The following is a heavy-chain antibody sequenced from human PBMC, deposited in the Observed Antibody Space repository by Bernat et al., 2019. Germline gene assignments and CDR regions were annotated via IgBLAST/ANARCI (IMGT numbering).Heavy chain of an antibody. J-gene: IGHJ3*01. Sequence: EVQLVESGGGLVQPGGSLRLSCVASGFSFSSYEMNWVRQAPGKGLEWVSYISSSGSTIYYADSLKGRFTISRDNAKNSLYLQINSLRAEDTAVYYCARDRIGNDAFDFWGQGTMVTVSS. CDR1: GFSFSSYE. D-gene: IGHD1-26*01. CDR2: ISSSGSTI. CDR3: ARDRIGNDAFDF. V-gene: IGHV3-48*03.